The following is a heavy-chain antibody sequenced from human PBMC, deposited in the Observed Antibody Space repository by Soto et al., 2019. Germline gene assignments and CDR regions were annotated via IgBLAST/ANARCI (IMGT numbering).Heavy chain of an antibody. CDR3: AGFFGHQYGRLDT. J-gene: IGHJ5*02. D-gene: IGHD3-3*01. CDR1: GVSFSDYY. V-gene: IGHV4-34*01. Sequence: SETLSLTCAVYGVSFSDYYWSWVRQPPGKGLEWIGEINHSGSTNYNASLRSRVTISVDTSKNQFSLTLRSVTAADTAMYYCAGFFGHQYGRLDTWGPGTQVTVFS. CDR2: INHSGST.